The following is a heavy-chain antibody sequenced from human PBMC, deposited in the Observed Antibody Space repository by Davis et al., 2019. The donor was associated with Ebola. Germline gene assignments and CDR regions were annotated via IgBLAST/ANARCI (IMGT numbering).Heavy chain of an antibody. CDR3: ARVPGVVKMYSSGWYYFDY. J-gene: IGHJ4*02. V-gene: IGHV4-39*07. CDR1: GGSISSSSYY. D-gene: IGHD6-19*01. Sequence: PSETLSLTCTVSGGSISSSSYYWGWIRQPPGKGLEWIGSIYYSGSTYYNPSLKSRVTISVDTSKNQFSLKRSSVNAADTAVYYCARVPGVVKMYSSGWYYFDYWGQGTLVTVSS. CDR2: IYYSGST.